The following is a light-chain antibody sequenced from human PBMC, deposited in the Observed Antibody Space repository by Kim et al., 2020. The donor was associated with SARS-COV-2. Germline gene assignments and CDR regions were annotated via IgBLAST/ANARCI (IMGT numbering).Light chain of an antibody. CDR2: GAS. CDR3: QQYGSSPYT. V-gene: IGKV3-20*01. J-gene: IGKJ2*01. CDR1: QSVSSSY. Sequence: PGERATLSCRASQSVSSSYLAWYQQKPGQAPRLLIYGASSRATGIPDRFSGSGSGTDFTLTISRLDPEDFAVYYCQQYGSSPYTFGQGTKLE.